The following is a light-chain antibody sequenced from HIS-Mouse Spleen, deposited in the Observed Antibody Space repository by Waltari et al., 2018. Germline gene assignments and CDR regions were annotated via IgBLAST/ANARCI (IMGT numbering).Light chain of an antibody. CDR1: QGISSY. Sequence: DIQLPQSPSFLSASVGDRVIITCRAGQGISSYLAWYQQKPGKAPKILIYAASTLQSGVPSRFSGSGSGTEFTLTISSLQPEDFATYYCQQLNSYPPTFGQGTKVEIK. J-gene: IGKJ1*01. V-gene: IGKV1-9*01. CDR3: QQLNSYPPT. CDR2: AAS.